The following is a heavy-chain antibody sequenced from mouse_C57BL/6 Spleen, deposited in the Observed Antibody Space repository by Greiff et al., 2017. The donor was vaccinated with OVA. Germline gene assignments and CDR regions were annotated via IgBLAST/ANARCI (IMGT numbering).Heavy chain of an antibody. CDR1: GYTFTSYD. D-gene: IGHD1-1*01. CDR2: IYPRDGST. V-gene: IGHV1-85*01. J-gene: IGHJ1*03. CDR3: ARRAGSSYNWYFDV. Sequence: VQLQQSGPELVKPGASVKLSCKASGYTFTSYDINWVKQRPGQGLEWIGWIYPRDGSTKYNEKFKGKATLTVDTSSSTAYMELHSLTSEDAAVYFCARRAGSSYNWYFDVWGTGTTVTVSS.